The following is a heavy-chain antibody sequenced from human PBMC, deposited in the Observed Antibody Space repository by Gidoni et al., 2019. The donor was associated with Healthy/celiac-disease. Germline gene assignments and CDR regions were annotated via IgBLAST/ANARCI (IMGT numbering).Heavy chain of an antibody. CDR3: ARDIVREAAAGTADY. J-gene: IGHJ4*02. CDR1: GFPFSSYS. V-gene: IGHV3-21*01. CDR2: ISSSSSYI. Sequence: EVQLVESGGGLVKPGGSLRLSCAASGFPFSSYSMNWVRQAPGKGLEWVSSISSSSSYIYYADSVKGRFTISRDNAKNSLYLQMNSLRAEDTAVYYCARDIVREAAAGTADYWGQGTLVTVSS. D-gene: IGHD6-13*01.